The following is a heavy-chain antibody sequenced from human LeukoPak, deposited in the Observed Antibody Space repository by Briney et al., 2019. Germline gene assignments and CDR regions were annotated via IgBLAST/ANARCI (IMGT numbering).Heavy chain of an antibody. CDR2: ISHIGSA. CDR3: TRGLSGYDQ. J-gene: IGHJ4*02. D-gene: IGHD5-12*01. CDR1: AYSFSSEYS. Sequence: SETLSLTCTVSAYSFSSEYSWAWIRQPPGQGLEWIGNISHIGSAYYNPSLKSRVTISIDTSKNQFLVKLSPVTAAATAVYYCTRGLSGYDQWGQGTLVTVSS. V-gene: IGHV4-38-2*02.